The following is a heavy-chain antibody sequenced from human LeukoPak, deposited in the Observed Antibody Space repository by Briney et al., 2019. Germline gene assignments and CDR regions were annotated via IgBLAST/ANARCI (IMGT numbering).Heavy chain of an antibody. Sequence: GGSLRLSCAASGFTFSSYAMHWVRQAPGKGLEWVAVISYDGSNKYYADSVKGRFTISRDNSKYTLYLQMNSLRAEDTAVYYCARDFDYWGQGTLVTVSS. CDR1: GFTFSSYA. V-gene: IGHV3-30-3*01. J-gene: IGHJ4*02. CDR2: ISYDGSNK. CDR3: ARDFDY.